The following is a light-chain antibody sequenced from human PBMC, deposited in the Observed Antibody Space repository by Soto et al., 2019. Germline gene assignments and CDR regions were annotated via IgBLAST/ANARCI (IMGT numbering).Light chain of an antibody. CDR2: DAS. Sequence: DIHMTQSPSSLSASVGDRVTITCQASQDISNYLNWYQQKPGKAPKLLIYDASNLETGVPSRFSGSGSGTDFTFTISSLQPEDIATYYCQQYDNLLLTFGGGTKV. CDR3: QQYDNLLLT. J-gene: IGKJ4*01. CDR1: QDISNY. V-gene: IGKV1-33*01.